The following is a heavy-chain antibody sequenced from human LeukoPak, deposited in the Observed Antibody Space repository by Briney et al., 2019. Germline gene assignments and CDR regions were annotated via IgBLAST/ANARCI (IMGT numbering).Heavy chain of an antibody. CDR3: DRGPSSGWSNFDY. V-gene: IGHV4-34*01. D-gene: IGHD6-19*01. CDR2: INHSGST. Sequence: SETLSLTCAVWGGSFSGYYWIWIRQPRGKGLEWIGEINHSGSTNYNPALKRQSTISVTTTNNQFPLKLSSVNAADKAVSYYDRGPSSGWSNFDYWGQGTLVTVSS. J-gene: IGHJ4*02. CDR1: GGSFSGYY.